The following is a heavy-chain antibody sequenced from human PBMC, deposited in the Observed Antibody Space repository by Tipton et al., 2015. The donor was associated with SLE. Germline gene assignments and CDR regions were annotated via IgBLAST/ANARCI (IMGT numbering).Heavy chain of an antibody. CDR3: ARHGYDFWSGYYHHVFDV. CDR1: GGSITGYY. Sequence: LSLTCIVSGGSITGYYWSWIRQPPGKRLEWIGYIDQFGSANYNPSLQNRVTISVGRSKTQFSLKLRSVSAADSAMYYCARHGYDFWSGYYHHVFDVWGQGTMLTVSS. J-gene: IGHJ3*01. CDR2: IDQFGSA. D-gene: IGHD3-3*01. V-gene: IGHV4-59*08.